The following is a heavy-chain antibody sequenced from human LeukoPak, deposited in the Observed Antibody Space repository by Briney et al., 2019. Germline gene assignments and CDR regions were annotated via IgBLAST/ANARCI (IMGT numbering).Heavy chain of an antibody. D-gene: IGHD5-12*01. CDR3: ARQYSGYDYWFDP. J-gene: IGHJ5*02. CDR2: INHSGST. V-gene: IGHV4-34*01. CDR1: GGSFSGYY. Sequence: SETLSLTCAVYGGSFSGYYWSWIRQPPGKGLEWIGEINHSGSTNYNPSLKSRVTISVDTSKNQFSLKLSSVTAADTAVYYCARQYSGYDYWFDPWGQGTLVTVSS.